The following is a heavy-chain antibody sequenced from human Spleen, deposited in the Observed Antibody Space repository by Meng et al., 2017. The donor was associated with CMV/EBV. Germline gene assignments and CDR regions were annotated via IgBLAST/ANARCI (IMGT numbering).Heavy chain of an antibody. CDR3: ASLIHYYGSGSSSPTNAFDI. D-gene: IGHD3-10*01. V-gene: IGHV4-59*01. CDR2: IYYSGST. CDR1: GGSISSYY. Sequence: SETLSLTCTVSGGSISSYYWSWIRQPSGKGLEWIGYIYYSGSTNYNPSLKSRVTISVDKSMNQFSLRLSSVTAADTAVYYCASLIHYYGSGSSSPTNAFDIWGQGTMVTVSS. J-gene: IGHJ3*02.